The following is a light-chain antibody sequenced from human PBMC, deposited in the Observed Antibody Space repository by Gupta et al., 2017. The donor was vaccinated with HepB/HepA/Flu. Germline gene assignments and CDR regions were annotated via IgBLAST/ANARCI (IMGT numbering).Light chain of an antibody. J-gene: IGLJ2*01. V-gene: IGLV2-14*03. Sequence: QSALTQPASVSGSPGQSITISCTGTSSDVGSYDYVSWYQQHPGRPPKLIIFDVSNRPSGVSSRFSGSKSGNTASLIISGLQAEDEADYYCTSYTARSTLEIGGGTRLTVL. CDR2: DVS. CDR3: TSYTARSTLE. CDR1: SSDVGSYDY.